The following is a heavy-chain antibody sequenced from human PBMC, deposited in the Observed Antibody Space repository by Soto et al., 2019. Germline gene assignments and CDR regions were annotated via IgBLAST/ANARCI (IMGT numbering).Heavy chain of an antibody. V-gene: IGHV3-30-3*01. CDR3: ARDPSDFWSGYPDY. Sequence: QVQLVESGGGVVQPGRSLRLSCAASGFTFSSYARHWVRQAPGKGLEWVAVISYDGSNKYYADSVKGRFTISRDNSKNTLYLQMNSLRAEDTAVYYCARDPSDFWSGYPDYWGQGTLVTVSS. CDR2: ISYDGSNK. D-gene: IGHD3-3*01. J-gene: IGHJ4*02. CDR1: GFTFSSYA.